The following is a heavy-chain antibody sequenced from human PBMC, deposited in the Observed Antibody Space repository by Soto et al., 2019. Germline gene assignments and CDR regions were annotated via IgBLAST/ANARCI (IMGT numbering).Heavy chain of an antibody. D-gene: IGHD2-2*03. Sequence: GGSLRLSCAASGFTFSSYAMSWVRQAPGKGLEWVSAISGSGGSTYYADSVKGRFTISRDNSKNTLYLQMNSLRAEDTAVYYCAKDWGGLLGYCSSNSCYSPWGNWFDPWGQGTLVTVSS. CDR3: AKDWGGLLGYCSSNSCYSPWGNWFDP. J-gene: IGHJ5*02. CDR2: ISGSGGST. CDR1: GFTFSSYA. V-gene: IGHV3-23*01.